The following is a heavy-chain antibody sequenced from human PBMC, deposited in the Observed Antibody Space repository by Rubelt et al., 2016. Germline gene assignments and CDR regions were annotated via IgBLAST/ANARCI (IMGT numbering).Heavy chain of an antibody. CDR3: ARDAGAYGMDV. CDR1: GGSFSGYY. D-gene: IGHD1-26*01. Sequence: QVQLQQWGAGLLKPSESLSLTCAVYGGSFSGYYWSWIRQPPGKGLEWIGEINHSGSTNYNPSLRSRVTISVETSTNQFSLKLSSVTAADTAVYYCARDAGAYGMDVWGQGTTVTVSS. V-gene: IGHV4-34*01. J-gene: IGHJ6*02. CDR2: INHSGST.